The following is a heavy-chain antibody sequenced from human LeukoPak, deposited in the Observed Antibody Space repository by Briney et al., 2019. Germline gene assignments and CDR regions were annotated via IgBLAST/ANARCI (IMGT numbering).Heavy chain of an antibody. V-gene: IGHV3-30-3*01. CDR1: GFTFSSYA. J-gene: IGHJ5*02. Sequence: GGSLRLSCAASGFTFSSYAMHWVRQAPGKGLEWVAVISYDGSNKYYADSVKGRFTISRDNSKNTLYLQMNSLRAEDTAVYYCARESKYYDFWSGSKYNWFVPWGQGTLVTVSS. D-gene: IGHD3-3*01. CDR2: ISYDGSNK. CDR3: ARESKYYDFWSGSKYNWFVP.